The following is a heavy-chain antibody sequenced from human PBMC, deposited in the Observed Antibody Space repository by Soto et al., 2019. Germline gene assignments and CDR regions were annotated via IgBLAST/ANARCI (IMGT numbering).Heavy chain of an antibody. CDR1: GFTFSSYS. Sequence: EVQLVESGGGLVKPGGSLRLSCAASGFTFSSYSMNWVRQAPGKGLEWVSSISSSSSYIYYVDSVKGRFTISRDNAQNLLYLHMNSLRAEDTAVDYCARDGSLGYCSGGSCYSSCWGQGTLVTVSS. J-gene: IGHJ4*02. CDR2: ISSSSSYI. D-gene: IGHD2-15*01. V-gene: IGHV3-21*01. CDR3: ARDGSLGYCSGGSCYSSC.